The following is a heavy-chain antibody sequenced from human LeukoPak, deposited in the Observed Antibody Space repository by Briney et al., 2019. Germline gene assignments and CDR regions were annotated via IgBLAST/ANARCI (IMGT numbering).Heavy chain of an antibody. CDR2: IIPIGGIA. Sequence: ASVKVSCKASGGTFISYDMSGGGQAPGQGGEWRGRIIPIGGIANYAKKFQGRVTITADKSTSTAYMDLSSLRSEDTAVYYCARSRINSGSYAYWGQGTLVTVSS. CDR3: ARSRINSGSYAY. CDR1: GGTFISYD. J-gene: IGHJ4*02. V-gene: IGHV1-69*04. D-gene: IGHD1-26*01.